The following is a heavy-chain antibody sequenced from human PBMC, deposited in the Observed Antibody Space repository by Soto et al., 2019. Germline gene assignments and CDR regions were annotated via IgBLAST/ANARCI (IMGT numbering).Heavy chain of an antibody. CDR1: GNSFTSYL. CDR2: IYPGDSDT. J-gene: IGHJ6*02. Sequence: XESLKISWKGSGNSFTSYLIGWVLQMPGKGLEWMGIIYPGDSDTRYSPSFQGQVTISADKSISTAYLQWSSLKASDTAMYYCARTGYYYGSGTPLPMDVWGQGTTVTVSS. CDR3: ARTGYYYGSGTPLPMDV. V-gene: IGHV5-51*01. D-gene: IGHD3-10*01.